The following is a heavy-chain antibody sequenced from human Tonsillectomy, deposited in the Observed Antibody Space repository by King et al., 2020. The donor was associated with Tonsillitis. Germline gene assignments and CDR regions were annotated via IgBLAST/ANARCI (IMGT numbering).Heavy chain of an antibody. Sequence: LQLQESGPGLVKPSGTLSLTCAVSGYSIYSGYYWGSIRQTPGKGLEWIGSTYHSGITNCNPSLKSRVTISADMYKNQISLKLRSVTAADTAVYYCVRRDGYKGGTDDWGQGTLVTVSS. V-gene: IGHV4-38-2*01. J-gene: IGHJ4*02. CDR1: GYSIYSGYY. D-gene: IGHD5-24*01. CDR3: VRRDGYKGGTDD. CDR2: TYHSGIT.